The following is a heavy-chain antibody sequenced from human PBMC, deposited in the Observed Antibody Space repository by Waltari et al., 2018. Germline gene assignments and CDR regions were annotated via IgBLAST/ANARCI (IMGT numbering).Heavy chain of an antibody. J-gene: IGHJ6*02. Sequence: EVQLVESGGGLVQPGGSLRLSCAASGFTFSSYWMHWVRQAPGKGLVWVSRINSGGRSTSYADSGKGRVTISRDNAKNTLYLQMNSLRAEDTAVYYCARDLQDDYYYGMDVWGQGTTVTVSS. V-gene: IGHV3-74*01. CDR3: ARDLQDDYYYGMDV. CDR1: GFTFSSYW. CDR2: INSGGRST.